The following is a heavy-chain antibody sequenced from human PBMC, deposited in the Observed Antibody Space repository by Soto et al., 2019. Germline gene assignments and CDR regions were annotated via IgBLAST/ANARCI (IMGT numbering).Heavy chain of an antibody. V-gene: IGHV3-30*18. CDR2: ISYDGSNK. J-gene: IGHJ5*02. Sequence: GGSLRLSCAASGFTFSSYGMHWVRQAPGKGLEWVAVISYDGSNKYYADSVKGRFTISRDNSKNTLYLQMNSLRAEDTAVYYCAKHPTVTTEGDPWGQGTLVTVSS. D-gene: IGHD4-17*01. CDR3: AKHPTVTTEGDP. CDR1: GFTFSSYG.